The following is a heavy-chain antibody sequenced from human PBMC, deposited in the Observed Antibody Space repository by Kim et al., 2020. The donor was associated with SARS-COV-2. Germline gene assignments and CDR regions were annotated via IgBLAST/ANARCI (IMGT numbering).Heavy chain of an antibody. Sequence: GRCTISRDNSKNTLYLQMNSLGAEDTAVYYCAKVNGYDYVWGSPWGIDYWGQGTLVTVSS. J-gene: IGHJ4*02. CDR3: AKVNGYDYVWGSPWGIDY. V-gene: IGHV3-23*01. D-gene: IGHD3-16*01.